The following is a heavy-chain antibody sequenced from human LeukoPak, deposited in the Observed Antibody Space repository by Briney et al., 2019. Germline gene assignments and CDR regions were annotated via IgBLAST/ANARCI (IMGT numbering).Heavy chain of an antibody. CDR1: GGSISSYY. V-gene: IGHV4-59*01. Sequence: VKPSETLSLTCTVSGGSISSYYWSWIRQPPGKGLEWIGYIYYSGSTNYNPSLKSRVTISVDTSKNQFSLKLSSVTAADTAVYYCARRGRTCSSTSCYGHWFDPWGQGTLVTVSS. CDR2: IYYSGST. CDR3: ARRGRTCSSTSCYGHWFDP. J-gene: IGHJ5*02. D-gene: IGHD2-2*01.